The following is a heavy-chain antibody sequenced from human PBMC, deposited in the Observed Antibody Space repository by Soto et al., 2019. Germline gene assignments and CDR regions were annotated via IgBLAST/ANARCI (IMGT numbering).Heavy chain of an antibody. J-gene: IGHJ6*02. D-gene: IGHD2-15*01. CDR1: GYTFTGYY. V-gene: IGHV1-2*04. CDR2: INPNSGGT. CDR3: ARDPGYCSGGSCYWYGMDV. Sequence: ASVQVSCKASGYTFTGYYMHWVRQAPGQGLEWMGWINPNSGGTNYAQKFQGWVTMTRDTSISTAYMELSRLRSDDTAVYYCARDPGYCSGGSCYWYGMDVWGQGTTVTVSS.